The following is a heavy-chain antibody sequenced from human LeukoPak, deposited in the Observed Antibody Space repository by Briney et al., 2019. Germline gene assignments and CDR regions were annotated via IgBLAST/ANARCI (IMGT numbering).Heavy chain of an antibody. CDR1: GGTFSSYA. J-gene: IGHJ4*02. V-gene: IGHV1-69*04. D-gene: IGHD3-22*01. CDR3: ARDLAKDYYDSSGYPPDY. CDR2: IIPIFGIV. Sequence: SVKVSCKASGGTFSSYAISWVRQAPGQGLEWMGRIIPIFGIVNYAQKFQGRVTITADKSTSTAYMELSSLRSEDTAVYYCARDLAKDYYDSSGYPPDYWGQGTLVTVSS.